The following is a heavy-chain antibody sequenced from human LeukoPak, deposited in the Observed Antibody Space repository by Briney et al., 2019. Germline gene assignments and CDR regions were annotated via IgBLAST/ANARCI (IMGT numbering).Heavy chain of an antibody. D-gene: IGHD3-22*01. CDR3: ARLYDSSGYLDY. V-gene: IGHV4-39*01. CDR1: GGSISSSSYY. J-gene: IGHJ4*02. Sequence: SETLSLTCTVSGGSISSSSYYWGWIRQPPGKGLEWIGSIYYSGRTYYNPSLKSRVTISVDTSKNQFSLKLSSVTAADTAVYYCARLYDSSGYLDYWGQGTLVTVSS. CDR2: IYYSGRT.